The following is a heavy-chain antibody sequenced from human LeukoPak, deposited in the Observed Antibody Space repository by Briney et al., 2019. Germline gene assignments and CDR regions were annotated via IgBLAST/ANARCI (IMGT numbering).Heavy chain of an antibody. J-gene: IGHJ4*02. CDR2: INHSGST. Sequence: SSETLSLTCAVYGGSFSGYYWSWIRQPPGKGLEWIGEINHSGSTNYNPSLKTRVTISVDTSKNQFSLKRTAVTAADPAVYSDARGTHYCGGGCYSSGGVDYWGQGTLVTVSS. CDR1: GGSFSGYY. V-gene: IGHV4-34*01. D-gene: IGHD2-21*02. CDR3: ARGTHYCGGGCYSSGGVDY.